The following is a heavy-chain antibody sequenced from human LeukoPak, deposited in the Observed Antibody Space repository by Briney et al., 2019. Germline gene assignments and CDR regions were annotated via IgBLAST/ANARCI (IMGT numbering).Heavy chain of an antibody. CDR3: ARGDYYGSGSYYNWGGYYYYYMDV. V-gene: IGHV3-21*01. D-gene: IGHD3-10*01. Sequence: GGSLRLSCEDSGFTFRSYEMNWVRQAPGKGLEWVSSISSSSSYIYYADSVKGRFTISRDNAKNSLYLQMNSLRAEDTAVYYCARGDYYGSGSYYNWGGYYYYYMDVWGKGTTVTISS. CDR2: ISSSSSYI. J-gene: IGHJ6*03. CDR1: GFTFRSYE.